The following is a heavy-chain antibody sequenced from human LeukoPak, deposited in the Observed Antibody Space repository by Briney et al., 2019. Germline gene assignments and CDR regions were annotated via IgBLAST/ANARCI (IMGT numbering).Heavy chain of an antibody. Sequence: GGSLRLSCAASGLTFTNYAMTWVRHAPGKGLEWVSSISDIYSATYYTDSVKGRFTIPRDNSKNTVYLQLNNLRAEDTAVYFCVRHDSFIPFWGQGTLVTVSS. J-gene: IGHJ4*02. D-gene: IGHD5-18*01. CDR2: ISDIYSAT. CDR3: VRHDSFIPF. CDR1: GLTFTNYA. V-gene: IGHV3-23*01.